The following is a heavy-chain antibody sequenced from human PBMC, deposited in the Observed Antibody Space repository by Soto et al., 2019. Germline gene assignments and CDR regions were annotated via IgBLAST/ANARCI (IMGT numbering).Heavy chain of an antibody. CDR1: GFTVSSNY. CDR2: IYSGGST. Sequence: EVQLVESGGGLVQPGGSLRLSCAASGFTVSSNYMSWVRQAPGKGLEWVSVIYSGGSTYYADSVKGRFTISRHNSKNTLYLQMNSLRAEDTAVYYCARGEYCSSTSCYDDAFDIWGQGRMVTVSS. D-gene: IGHD2-2*01. J-gene: IGHJ3*02. V-gene: IGHV3-53*04. CDR3: ARGEYCSSTSCYDDAFDI.